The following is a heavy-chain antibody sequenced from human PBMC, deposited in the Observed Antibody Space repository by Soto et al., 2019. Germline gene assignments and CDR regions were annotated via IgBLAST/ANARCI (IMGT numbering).Heavy chain of an antibody. D-gene: IGHD1-26*01. CDR2: IYPGDSDT. J-gene: IGHJ6*02. Sequence: ESLKISCKGSGYSFTSYWIGWVRQMPGKGLEWMGIIYPGDSDTRYSPSFQGQVTISADKSISTAYLQWSSLKASDTAMYYCARLPGIVGATISSLGMDVWGQGTTVTVSS. V-gene: IGHV5-51*01. CDR1: GYSFTSYW. CDR3: ARLPGIVGATISSLGMDV.